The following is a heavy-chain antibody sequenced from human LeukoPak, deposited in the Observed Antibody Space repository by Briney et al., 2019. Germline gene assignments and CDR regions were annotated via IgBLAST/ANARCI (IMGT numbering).Heavy chain of an antibody. V-gene: IGHV3-23*01. Sequence: GGSLRLSCAASGFTFSSYAMSWVREAPGKRREGVSAISGSGGSTYYADSVKGRFTISRDNSKNTLYLQMNSLRAEDTAVYYCEGPVYYEAYWGQGTLVTVSS. CDR1: GFTFSSYA. CDR3: EGPVYYEAY. J-gene: IGHJ4*02. D-gene: IGHD3-22*01. CDR2: ISGSGGST.